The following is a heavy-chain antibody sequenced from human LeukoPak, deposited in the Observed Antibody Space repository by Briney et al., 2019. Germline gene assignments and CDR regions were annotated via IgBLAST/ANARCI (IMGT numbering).Heavy chain of an antibody. CDR2: TSYSEGT. D-gene: IGHD1-26*01. J-gene: IGHJ4*02. Sequence: SETLSLTCTVCGGSVSRGGYYWNWIRQHPGKGLEWIGFTSYSEGTYYNPSLMSRITISVDRSQNQFSLKMRDVTAADTAVYFCATADWESFYFDSWGQGALVAVSS. CDR3: ATADWESFYFDS. CDR1: GGSVSRGGYY. V-gene: IGHV4-31*03.